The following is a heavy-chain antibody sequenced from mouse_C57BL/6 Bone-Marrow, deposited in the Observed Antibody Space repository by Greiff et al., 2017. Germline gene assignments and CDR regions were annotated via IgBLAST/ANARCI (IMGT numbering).Heavy chain of an antibody. CDR2: ISSGGSYT. Sequence: EVMLVESGGDLVKPGGSLKLSCAASGFTFSSYGMSWVRQTPDKRLEWVATISSGGSYTYSPDSVKGRFTISRANAKNTLYLQMSSLKSEDTAMYYCARHVTSPLYYFDYWGQGTTLTVSS. J-gene: IGHJ2*01. CDR3: ARHVTSPLYYFDY. D-gene: IGHD2-12*01. V-gene: IGHV5-6*01. CDR1: GFTFSSYG.